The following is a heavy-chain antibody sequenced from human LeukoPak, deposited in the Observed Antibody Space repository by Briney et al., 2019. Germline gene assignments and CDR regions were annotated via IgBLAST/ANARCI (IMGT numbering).Heavy chain of an antibody. V-gene: IGHV1-18*01. CDR2: ISAYNGNT. CDR1: GYTFTSYG. CDR3: ARDLARGVFGVPLDAFDI. J-gene: IGHJ3*02. D-gene: IGHD3-3*01. Sequence: ASVKVSCKASGYTFTSYGISWVRQAPGQGLEWMGWISAYNGNTNYAQKLQGRVTMTTDTSTSTAYMELRSLRSDDTAVYYCARDLARGVFGVPLDAFDIWGQGTMVTVSS.